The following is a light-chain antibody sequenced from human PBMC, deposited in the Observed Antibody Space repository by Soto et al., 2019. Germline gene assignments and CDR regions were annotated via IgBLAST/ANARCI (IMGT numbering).Light chain of an antibody. J-gene: IGKJ4*01. CDR3: QQLNSYPRVT. CDR2: AAS. CDR1: QGISSY. V-gene: IGKV1-9*01. Sequence: DIQLTQSPSFLSASVGDRVTITCRASQGISSYLAWYQQKPGKAPKLLIYAASPLQSGVPSRFSGSGSGTEFTRTISRQHPEDLATYYCQQLNSYPRVTFGGGTKVEIK.